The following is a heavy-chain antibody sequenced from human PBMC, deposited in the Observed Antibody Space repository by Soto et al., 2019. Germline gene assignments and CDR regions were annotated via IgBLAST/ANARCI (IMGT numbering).Heavy chain of an antibody. CDR2: IDQSGTT. V-gene: IGHV4-4*02. CDR1: GGSISSDKW. J-gene: IGHJ5*02. Sequence: QVQLQESGPGLVKPSGTLSLTCAVSGGSISSDKWWIWVRQPPGKGLEWIGEIDQSGTTHYNPSLKSRVTISLDKSNNQFSLRLTSVTAADTAVFYCAGSSGWYGGSHDWFDPWGQGTLVTVSS. D-gene: IGHD6-19*01. CDR3: AGSSGWYGGSHDWFDP.